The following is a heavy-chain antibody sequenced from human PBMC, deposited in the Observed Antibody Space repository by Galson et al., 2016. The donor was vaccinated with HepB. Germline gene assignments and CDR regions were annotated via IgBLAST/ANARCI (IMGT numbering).Heavy chain of an antibody. Sequence: SETLSLTCAVSGDSISSDNWWTWVRQPPGKGLEWIGEIYHSGSTNYDPSLQSRVTISLDKSKNQFSLRVTSVTAADTAVYYRARAGIEVAGTFDYWGQGTLVTVSS. CDR1: GDSISSDNW. D-gene: IGHD6-19*01. V-gene: IGHV4-4*02. CDR2: IYHSGST. J-gene: IGHJ4*02. CDR3: ARAGIEVAGTFDY.